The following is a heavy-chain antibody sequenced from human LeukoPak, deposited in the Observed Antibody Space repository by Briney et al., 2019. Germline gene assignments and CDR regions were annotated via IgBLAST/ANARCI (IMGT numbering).Heavy chain of an antibody. CDR3: ARDRGYCSSTSCYVRLGIDY. J-gene: IGHJ4*02. CDR2: ISSSSSYI. V-gene: IGHV3-21*01. CDR1: GFTFSSYS. D-gene: IGHD2-2*03. Sequence: GGSLRLSCAASGFTFSSYSMNWVRQAPGKGLEWVSSISSSSSYIYYADSVKGRFTISRDNAKNSLYLQMNSLRAEDTAVYYCARDRGYCSSTSCYVRLGIDYWGQGTLVTVSS.